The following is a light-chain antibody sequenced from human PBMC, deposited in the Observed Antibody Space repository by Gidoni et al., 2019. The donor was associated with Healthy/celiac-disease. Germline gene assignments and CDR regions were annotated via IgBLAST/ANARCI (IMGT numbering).Light chain of an antibody. J-gene: IGKJ2*01. CDR1: QSVNSN. CDR3: QQYNNWPYT. Sequence: EIVMTQSPATLSVSPGDRATLSCRVSQSVNSNLAWYQQKPSQAPRLLIYGASTRATGIPARFSGSGSGTEYTLTISSLQSEDFAVYYCQQYNNWPYTFGQGTKLEIK. CDR2: GAS. V-gene: IGKV3-15*01.